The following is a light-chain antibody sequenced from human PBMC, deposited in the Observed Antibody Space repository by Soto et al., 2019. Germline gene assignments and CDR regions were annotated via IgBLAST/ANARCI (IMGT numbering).Light chain of an antibody. CDR1: SSNIGARYD. CDR3: QSYDRSLSSPI. V-gene: IGLV1-40*01. J-gene: IGLJ2*01. CDR2: GNI. Sequence: QSVLTQPPSVSGAPGQRVTISCTGSSSNIGARYDVHWYQCLLGTPPKLLIYGNINRPSGVPDRFSGSKSGTSASLAITGLQADDEADYYCQSYDRSLSSPIFGGGTQLTVL.